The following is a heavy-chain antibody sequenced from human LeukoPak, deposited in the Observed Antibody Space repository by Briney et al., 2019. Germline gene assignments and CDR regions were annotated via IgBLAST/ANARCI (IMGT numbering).Heavy chain of an antibody. Sequence: GGSLRLSCAAYGFTFSSYAMSWVRQAPGKGLEWVSAISGSGGSTYYADSVKGRFTISRDNSTNTLYLQMNSLRAEDTAVYYCARATGVVTTLGFDYWGQGTLVTVSS. CDR3: ARATGVVTTLGFDY. V-gene: IGHV3-23*01. D-gene: IGHD2-21*02. CDR2: ISGSGGST. CDR1: GFTFSSYA. J-gene: IGHJ4*02.